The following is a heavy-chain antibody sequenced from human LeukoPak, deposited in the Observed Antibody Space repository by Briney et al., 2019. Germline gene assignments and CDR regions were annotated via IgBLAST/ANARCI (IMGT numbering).Heavy chain of an antibody. J-gene: IGHJ4*02. Sequence: GGSLRLSCAASGFTFSSYAMSWVRQAPGKGLEGVSGISGSGDNTYYADSVKGRFTISRDNSKNSLYLQMNSLRAEDTAVYYCARDLQQLAHFDYWGQGTLVTVSS. CDR3: ARDLQQLAHFDY. CDR2: ISGSGDNT. V-gene: IGHV3-23*01. CDR1: GFTFSSYA. D-gene: IGHD6-13*01.